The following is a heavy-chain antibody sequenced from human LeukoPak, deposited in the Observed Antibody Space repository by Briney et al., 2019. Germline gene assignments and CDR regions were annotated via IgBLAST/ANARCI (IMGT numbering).Heavy chain of an antibody. CDR2: ISGSGGGT. CDR1: GFTFSSCA. CDR3: AKDLGTAVANY. V-gene: IGHV3-23*01. J-gene: IGHJ4*02. Sequence: PGGSLRLSCAASGFTFSSCAMNWVRQAPGKGLEWVSGISGSGGGTYYADSVKGRFIISRDNSRNTLYLRMKSLRAEDTAVYYCAKDLGTAVANYWGQGTLVTVSS. D-gene: IGHD6-19*01.